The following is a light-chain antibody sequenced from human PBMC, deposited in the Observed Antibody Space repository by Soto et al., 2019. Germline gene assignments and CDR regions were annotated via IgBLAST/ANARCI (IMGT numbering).Light chain of an antibody. V-gene: IGKV3-15*01. Sequence: EIVMTQSPATLSVSPGERATLSCRASQSVSSNLAWYQQKPGQAPRLLIYGASTRATGIPARFSGSGSGTEFTLTIGSLQSEDFAVYYCQQYNNWPRWTCGQGTKVEIK. CDR2: GAS. J-gene: IGKJ1*01. CDR1: QSVSSN. CDR3: QQYNNWPRWT.